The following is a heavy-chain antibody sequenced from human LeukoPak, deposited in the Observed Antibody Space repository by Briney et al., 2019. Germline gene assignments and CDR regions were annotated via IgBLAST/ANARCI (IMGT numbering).Heavy chain of an antibody. V-gene: IGHV3-7*01. D-gene: IGHD6-13*01. CDR3: ARNSSWSVDY. Sequence: GGSLRLSCEASGFDFSNYWMSWVRQTQGNGLEWVANIKQDGSEQYYVGSMKGRFTVSRDNAKNSLSLQMNSLRADDTAVYYCARNSSWSVDYWGQGALVTVSS. J-gene: IGHJ4*02. CDR1: GFDFSNYW. CDR2: IKQDGSEQ.